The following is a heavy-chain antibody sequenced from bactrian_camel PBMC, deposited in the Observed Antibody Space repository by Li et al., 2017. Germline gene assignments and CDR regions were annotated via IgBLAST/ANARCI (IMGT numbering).Heavy chain of an antibody. Sequence: HVQLVESGGGSVQAGGSLRLSCAPSGDTYCTYDMSWYRKAPGKEREFVSGIRADGTPTYSDSVKGRFTASRSRDNTKNTLFLQMNSLKPEDTAVYYCKTDPRGGYVRDMCPAAWGQGTQVTVS. CDR1: GDTYCTYD. CDR3: KTDPRGGYVRDMCPAA. CDR2: IRADGTP. D-gene: IGHD7*01. J-gene: IGHJ6*01. V-gene: IGHV3S53*01.